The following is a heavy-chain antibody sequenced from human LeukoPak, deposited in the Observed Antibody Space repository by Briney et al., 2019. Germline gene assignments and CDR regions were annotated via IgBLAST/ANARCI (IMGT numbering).Heavy chain of an antibody. Sequence: SQTLSLTCTVSGGSISSGGYYWSWIRQHPGKGLEWIGYIYYSGSTYYNPSLKSRVTISVDTSKNQSSLKLSSVTAADTAVYYCARDRKGTMVDYWGQGTLVTVSS. CDR1: GGSISSGGYY. J-gene: IGHJ4*02. D-gene: IGHD3-10*01. V-gene: IGHV4-31*03. CDR2: IYYSGST. CDR3: ARDRKGTMVDY.